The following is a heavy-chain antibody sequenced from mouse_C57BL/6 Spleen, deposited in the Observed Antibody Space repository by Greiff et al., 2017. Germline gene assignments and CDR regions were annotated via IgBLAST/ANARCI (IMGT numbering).Heavy chain of an antibody. CDR1: GYSFTDYS. Sequence: VQLQQSGPELVKPGASVKISCKASGYSFTDYSMNWLKQSNGQGLEWIGDIYPNNGTTSYNQKFKGKATLTVDQSSSTAYMQLNSLTSEDSAVYYGGRGATVVSDWYFDVWGTGTTVTVSS. CDR2: IYPNNGTT. V-gene: IGHV1-39*01. CDR3: GRGATVVSDWYFDV. J-gene: IGHJ1*03. D-gene: IGHD1-1*01.